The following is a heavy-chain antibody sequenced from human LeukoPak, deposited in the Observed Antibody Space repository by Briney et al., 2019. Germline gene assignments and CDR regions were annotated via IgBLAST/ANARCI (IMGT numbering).Heavy chain of an antibody. V-gene: IGHV3-30*02. CDR1: GFTFSTYG. J-gene: IGHJ4*02. CDR2: IRYDGSKT. CDR3: TTEPFAHYYGSGSYYYY. D-gene: IGHD3-10*01. Sequence: GGSLRLSCAASGFTFSTYGIHWARQAPGKGLEWVAFIRYDGSKTHYADSVKGRFTISRDNSKNMVYLQMNSLKTEDTAVYYCTTEPFAHYYGSGSYYYYWGQGTLITVSS.